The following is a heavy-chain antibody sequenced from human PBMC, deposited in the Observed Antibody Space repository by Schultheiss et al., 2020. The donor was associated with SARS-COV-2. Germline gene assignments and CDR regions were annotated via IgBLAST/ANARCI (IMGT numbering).Heavy chain of an antibody. CDR2: ISYDGSNK. CDR3: ARDIYYYYGMDV. CDR1: GFTFSNYA. Sequence: GGSLRXSCAASGFTFSNYAMSWVRQAPGKGLEWVAVISYDGSNKYYADSVKGRFTISRDNAKNSLYLQMNSLRAEDTAVYYCARDIYYYYGMDVWGQGTTVTVXS. J-gene: IGHJ6*02. V-gene: IGHV3-30*04.